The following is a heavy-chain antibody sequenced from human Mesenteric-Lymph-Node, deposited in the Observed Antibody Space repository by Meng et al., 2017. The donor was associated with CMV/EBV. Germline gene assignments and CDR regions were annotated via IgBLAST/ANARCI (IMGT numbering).Heavy chain of an antibody. Sequence: GSTFSSYAIHWVRQVPGKGLEWVAVISFDGSNKFYADSVKGRFTISRDNSKNTLSLQMNSLRAEDTAVYYCARDGGLGNYVGPLDYWGQGTLVTVSS. CDR3: ARDGGLGNYVGPLDY. CDR1: GSTFSSYA. J-gene: IGHJ4*02. V-gene: IGHV3-30-3*01. CDR2: ISFDGSNK. D-gene: IGHD4-23*01.